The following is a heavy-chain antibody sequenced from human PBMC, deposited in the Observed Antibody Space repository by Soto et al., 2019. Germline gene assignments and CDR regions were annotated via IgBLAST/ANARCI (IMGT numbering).Heavy chain of an antibody. D-gene: IGHD3-10*01. Sequence: GGSLRLSCAASGFTFDDYAMHWVRQAPGKGLEWVSGISWNSGSIGYADSVKGRFTISRDNAKNSLYLQMNSLRAEDTALYYCAKDSKAGRYFDYWGQGTLVTVSS. CDR3: AKDSKAGRYFDY. CDR1: GFTFDDYA. V-gene: IGHV3-9*01. CDR2: ISWNSGSI. J-gene: IGHJ4*02.